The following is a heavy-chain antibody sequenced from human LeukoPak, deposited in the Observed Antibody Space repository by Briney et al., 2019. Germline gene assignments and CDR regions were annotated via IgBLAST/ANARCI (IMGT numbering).Heavy chain of an antibody. CDR3: ARGYRFPDYYMDV. D-gene: IGHD2-2*01. Sequence: ASVKVSCKASGYTFTSYYMYWVRQAPGQGLEWMGIINPSGGSTSYAQKFQGRVTMTRDMSTSTVYMELSSLRSEDTAVYYCARGYRFPDYYMDVWGKGTTVTVSS. J-gene: IGHJ6*03. V-gene: IGHV1-46*01. CDR1: GYTFTSYY. CDR2: INPSGGST.